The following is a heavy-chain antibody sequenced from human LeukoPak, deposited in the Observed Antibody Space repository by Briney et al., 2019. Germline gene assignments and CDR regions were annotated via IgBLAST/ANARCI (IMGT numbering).Heavy chain of an antibody. CDR2: ISGSSRST. V-gene: IGHV3-23*01. CDR1: GFTFSSCA. J-gene: IGHJ4*02. CDR3: AKNTLNPYFDY. Sequence: GGSLRLSCAASGFTFSSCAMTWVRQAPGKGLEWVSAISGSSRSTYYADPVKGRFTISRDNSKNTLYLQMNSLRAEDTAVYYCAKNTLNPYFDYWGQGTLVTVSS. D-gene: IGHD1-14*01.